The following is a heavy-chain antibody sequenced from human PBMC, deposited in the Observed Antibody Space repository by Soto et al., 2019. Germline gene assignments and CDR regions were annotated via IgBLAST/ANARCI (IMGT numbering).Heavy chain of an antibody. CDR2: TIPIFGTA. Sequence: SVKVSCKASGGTFSSYAISWVRQAPGQGLEWMGGTIPIFGTANYAQKFQGRVTITADESTSTAYMELSSLRSEDTAVYYCARDDVDTAMPYGMDVWGQGTTVTVSS. V-gene: IGHV1-69*01. D-gene: IGHD5-18*01. J-gene: IGHJ6*02. CDR1: GGTFSSYA. CDR3: ARDDVDTAMPYGMDV.